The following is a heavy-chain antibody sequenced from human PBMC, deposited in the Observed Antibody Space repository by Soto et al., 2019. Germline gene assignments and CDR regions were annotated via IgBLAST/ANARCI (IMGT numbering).Heavy chain of an antibody. D-gene: IGHD6-6*01. CDR1: GFTFSSYA. CDR3: ARESRIAARPMYYFDY. CDR2: ISYDGSNK. Sequence: GGSLRLSCAASGFTFSSYAMHWVRQAPGKGLEWVAVISYDGSNKYYADSVKGRFTISRDNSKNTLYLQMNSLRAEDTAVYYCARESRIAARPMYYFDYWGQGTLVTVSS. V-gene: IGHV3-30-3*01. J-gene: IGHJ4*02.